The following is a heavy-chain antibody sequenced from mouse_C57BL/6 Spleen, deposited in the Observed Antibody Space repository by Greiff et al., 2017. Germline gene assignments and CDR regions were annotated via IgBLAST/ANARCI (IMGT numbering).Heavy chain of an antibody. CDR2: ISYDGSN. J-gene: IGHJ2*01. CDR1: GYSITSGYY. CDR3: ARGIYYYGSSYWYFDY. V-gene: IGHV3-6*01. Sequence: VQLKESGPGLVKPSQSLSLTCSVTGYSITSGYYWNWIRQFPGNKLEWMGYISYDGSNNYNPSLKNRISITRDTAKNQFFLKLNSVTTEDTATYYCARGIYYYGSSYWYFDYWGQGTTLTVSS. D-gene: IGHD1-1*01.